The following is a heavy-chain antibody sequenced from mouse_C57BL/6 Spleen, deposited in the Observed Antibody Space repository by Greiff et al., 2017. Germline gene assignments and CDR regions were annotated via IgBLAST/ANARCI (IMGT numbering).Heavy chain of an antibody. J-gene: IGHJ2*01. CDR2: ISSGGSYT. Sequence: DVMLVESGGDLVKPGGSLKLSCAASGFTFSSYGMSWVRQTPDKRLEWVATISSGGSYTYYPDSVKGRFTISRDNAKNTLYLQMSSLKSEDTAMYYCARQTVVEGGFDDWGQGTTLTVSS. V-gene: IGHV5-6*02. D-gene: IGHD1-1*01. CDR1: GFTFSSYG. CDR3: ARQTVVEGGFDD.